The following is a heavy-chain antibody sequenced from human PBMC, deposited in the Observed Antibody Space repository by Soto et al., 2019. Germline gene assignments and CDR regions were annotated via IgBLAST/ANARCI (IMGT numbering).Heavy chain of an antibody. V-gene: IGHV3-72*01. CDR2: SKNKANNDTS. D-gene: IGHD3-10*01. CDR1: GFIFSDYY. CDR3: TRVDFYGSGANDC. Sequence: GGSLRLSCAASGFIFSDYYIDWVRQAPGKGLEWVGRSKNKANNDTSEYAASVKGRFIISRDESKNSLYLQMNSLKTEDTAVYYCTRVDFYGSGANDCWGPGILVTVSS. J-gene: IGHJ4*02.